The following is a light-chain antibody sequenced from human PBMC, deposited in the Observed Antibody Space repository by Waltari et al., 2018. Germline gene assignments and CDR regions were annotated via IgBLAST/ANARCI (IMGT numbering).Light chain of an antibody. V-gene: IGLV2-23*02. CDR2: GVT. Sequence: QSALTKPASVSGSPGQSITISCTGSSTDIGTYNVVSWYQHHPGKAPKLIIYGVTNRPSGVSNRFSGSKSGNTASLTISGLQTEDEADYYCCSYAGSMVFGGGTKLTVL. CDR3: CSYAGSMV. J-gene: IGLJ2*01. CDR1: STDIGTYNV.